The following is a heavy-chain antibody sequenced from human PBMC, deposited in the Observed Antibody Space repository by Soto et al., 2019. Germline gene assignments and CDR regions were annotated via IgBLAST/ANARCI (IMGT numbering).Heavy chain of an antibody. J-gene: IGHJ6*02. V-gene: IGHV1-69*13. CDR1: GGTFSSYA. D-gene: IGHD3-22*01. Sequence: ASVKVSCKASGGTFSSYAISWVRQAPGQGLEWMGGIIPIFGTANYAQKFQGRVTITADESTSTAYMELSSLRSEDTAVYHCNYYDSSGSGNYYYGMDVWVQGTTVTVSS. CDR3: NYYDSSGSGNYYYGMDV. CDR2: IIPIFGTA.